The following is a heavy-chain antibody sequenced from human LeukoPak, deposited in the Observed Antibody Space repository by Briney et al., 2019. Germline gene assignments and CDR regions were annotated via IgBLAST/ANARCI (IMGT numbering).Heavy chain of an antibody. J-gene: IGHJ4*02. D-gene: IGHD6-13*01. V-gene: IGHV3-11*01. Sequence: GGSLRLSCAASRFTFSDFYMSSFSDFYMSWIRQAPGKGLECVSYISDSGTTTYYADSVKGRFTISRDNAKNSLYLQMNSLRAEDTAVYYCAKGGRLDSSWYGYWGQGTLVTVSS. CDR2: ISDSGTTT. CDR1: RFTFSDFY. CDR3: AKGGRLDSSWYGY.